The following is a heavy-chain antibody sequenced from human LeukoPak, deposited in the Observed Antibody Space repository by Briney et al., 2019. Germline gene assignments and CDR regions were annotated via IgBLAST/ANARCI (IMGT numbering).Heavy chain of an antibody. Sequence: PGGSLRLSCAASGFTVSSNYMSWVRQAPGKGLEWVSVIYSGGSTYYADSVKGRFTISRDNSKNTLYLQMNSLKTEDTAVYYCTRALGYGAGMDYWGQGTLVTVSS. CDR2: IYSGGST. V-gene: IGHV3-66*01. CDR1: GFTVSSNY. D-gene: IGHD4-17*01. CDR3: TRALGYGAGMDY. J-gene: IGHJ4*02.